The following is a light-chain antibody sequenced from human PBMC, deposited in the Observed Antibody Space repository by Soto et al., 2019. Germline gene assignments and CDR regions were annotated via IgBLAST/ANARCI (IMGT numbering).Light chain of an antibody. CDR1: SVDVGAYDF. V-gene: IGLV2-11*01. CDR2: VVS. J-gene: IGLJ1*01. Sequence: QSALTQPHSVSGSPGQSVTISCTGTSVDVGAYDFVSWYQQHPGKAPKLLIYVVSGRPSGVPDCFSGSKSGNAASLTISGLQAEDEADYYCSSFTTSHTYIFGTGTKVTVL. CDR3: SSFTTSHTYI.